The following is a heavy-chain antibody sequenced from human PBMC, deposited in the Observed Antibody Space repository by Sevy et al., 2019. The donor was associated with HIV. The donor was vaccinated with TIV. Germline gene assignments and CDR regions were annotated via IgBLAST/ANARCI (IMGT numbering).Heavy chain of an antibody. D-gene: IGHD3-22*01. CDR3: ARDRVGNNHYYHSNPAFDY. V-gene: IGHV1-2*02. CDR2: INPNSGGT. Sequence: ASVKVSCKASGYTFTGYYMHWVRQAPGQGLEWMGWINPNSGGTNYPQKFQGRVTMTRDTSISTAYMELSRLRSDDTAVYYCARDRVGNNHYYHSNPAFDYWGQGTLVTDSS. J-gene: IGHJ4*02. CDR1: GYTFTGYY.